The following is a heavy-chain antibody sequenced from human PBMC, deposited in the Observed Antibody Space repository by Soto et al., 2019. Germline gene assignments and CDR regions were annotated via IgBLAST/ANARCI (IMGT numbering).Heavy chain of an antibody. V-gene: IGHV3-23*01. D-gene: IGHD4-17*01. CDR2: ITGSGGST. CDR3: AKDRYGDYGGVDY. CDR1: GFTFSTYA. J-gene: IGHJ4*02. Sequence: EVQLLESGGGLVQPGGSLRLSCAASGFTFSTYAMIWVRQAPGKGLEWVSVITGSGGSTYYADSVQGRFTISRDNSKNTLYLQMNSLRAEDTAVYYCAKDRYGDYGGVDYWGQGTLVTVSS.